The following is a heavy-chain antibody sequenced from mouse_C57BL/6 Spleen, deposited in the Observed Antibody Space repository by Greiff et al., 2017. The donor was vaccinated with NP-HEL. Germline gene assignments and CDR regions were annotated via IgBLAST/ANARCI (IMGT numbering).Heavy chain of an antibody. CDR3: ARWPLDWYFDV. CDR2: INPNNGGT. J-gene: IGHJ1*03. D-gene: IGHD6-1*01. CDR1: GYTFTDYY. V-gene: IGHV1-26*01. Sequence: EVQLQQSGPELVKPGASVKISCKASGYTFTDYYMNWVKQSHGKSLEWIGDINPNNGGTSYNQKFKGKATLTVDKSSSTAYMELRSLTSEDSAVYYCARWPLDWYFDVWGTGTTVTVSS.